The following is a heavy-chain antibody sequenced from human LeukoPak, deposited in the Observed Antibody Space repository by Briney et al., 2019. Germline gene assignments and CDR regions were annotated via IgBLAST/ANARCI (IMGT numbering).Heavy chain of an antibody. Sequence: AGGSLRLSCIASGFTLNHSWMSWVRQAPGKGLEWVANINQDGSEKYYLDSLKGRFTISRDSANNSLSLHMNRLRAEDTAVYFCAREVHLEGYNYGLALDHWGQGTLVTVSS. J-gene: IGHJ4*02. D-gene: IGHD5-18*01. CDR1: GFTLNHSW. CDR3: AREVHLEGYNYGLALDH. CDR2: INQDGSEK. V-gene: IGHV3-7*01.